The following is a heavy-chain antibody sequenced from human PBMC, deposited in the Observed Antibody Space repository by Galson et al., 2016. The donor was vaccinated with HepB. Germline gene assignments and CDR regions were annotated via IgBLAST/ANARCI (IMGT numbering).Heavy chain of an antibody. D-gene: IGHD2-2*01. CDR3: ARDCSSDCFTNIDY. J-gene: IGHJ4*02. V-gene: IGHV3-11*06. Sequence: SLRLSCAASGFTFSDYYMSWIRQAPGKGLEWISYISTGSGHTNYADSVKGRFTISRDNAKNSLYLQTNSLRAEDTAVYYCARDCSSDCFTNIDYWGQGTLVSVSS. CDR2: ISTGSGHT. CDR1: GFTFSDYY.